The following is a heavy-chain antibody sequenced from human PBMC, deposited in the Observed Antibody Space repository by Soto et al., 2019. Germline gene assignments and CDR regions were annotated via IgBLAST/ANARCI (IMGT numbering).Heavy chain of an antibody. J-gene: IGHJ6*02. CDR2: ISAFNGDT. CDR1: GYTFTDYG. CDR3: ARDPGTTVTTLYYYGMDV. V-gene: IGHV1-18*01. Sequence: QVQLVQSGAEVKKPGASVKVSCKASGYTFTDYGINWVREAPGEGLEWMGWISAFNGDTYYGKNFQGRVTMTTDTSTSSAYMELRSLRSDDTAVYYCARDPGTTVTTLYYYGMDVWGQGTTVTVS. D-gene: IGHD4-17*01.